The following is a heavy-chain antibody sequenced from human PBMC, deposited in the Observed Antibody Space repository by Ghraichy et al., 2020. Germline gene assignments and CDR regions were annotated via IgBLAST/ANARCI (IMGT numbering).Heavy chain of an antibody. J-gene: IGHJ2*01. CDR2: ISSSSSYI. Sequence: SCAASGFTFSSYSMNWVRQAPGKGLEWVSSISSSSSYIYYADSVKGRFTISRDNAKNSLYLQMNSLRAEDTAVYYCARDQEQQLGLVNWYFDLWGRGTLVTVSS. D-gene: IGHD6-13*01. V-gene: IGHV3-21*01. CDR3: ARDQEQQLGLVNWYFDL. CDR1: GFTFSSYS.